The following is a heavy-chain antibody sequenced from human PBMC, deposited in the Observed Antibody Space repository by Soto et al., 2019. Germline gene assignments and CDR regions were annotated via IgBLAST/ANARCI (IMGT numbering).Heavy chain of an antibody. CDR1: GYTFTSYA. CDR3: ARWVVGATTEYFDY. D-gene: IGHD1-26*01. Sequence: ASVKVSCKASGYTFTSYAMHWVRQAPGQRLEWMGWINAGNGNTKYSQKFQGRVTITRDTSASTAYMELSSLRSEDTAVYYCARWVVGATTEYFDYWGQGTLVTVSS. CDR2: INAGNGNT. J-gene: IGHJ4*02. V-gene: IGHV1-3*01.